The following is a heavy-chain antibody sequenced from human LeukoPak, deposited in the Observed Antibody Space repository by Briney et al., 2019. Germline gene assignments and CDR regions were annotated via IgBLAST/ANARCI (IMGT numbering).Heavy chain of an antibody. V-gene: IGHV3-7*03. J-gene: IGHJ3*02. CDR2: LNQNRSEK. Sequence: PPGRFLRISSAASGSTFSSYWMRWVRQLPGKGLEWMANLNQNRSEKVYLDSVKARFTISRDNPKNSGYLQMNTLRAEDTAVYYCASDFGAYPHHAFDIWGQGTMVSVSS. D-gene: IGHD2-2*01. CDR1: GSTFSSYW. CDR3: ASDFGAYPHHAFDI.